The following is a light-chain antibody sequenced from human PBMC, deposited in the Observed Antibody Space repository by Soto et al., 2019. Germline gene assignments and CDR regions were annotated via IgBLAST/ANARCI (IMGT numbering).Light chain of an antibody. Sequence: QSALTQPASVSGSPGQSITIPCTGTSSDVGGYNYVSWYQQYPGKVPKLMIYEVSNRPSGVSNRFSGSKSGNTASLTISGLQAEDEADYYCSSYTSSSTLVFGGGTKLTVL. CDR3: SSYTSSSTLV. J-gene: IGLJ3*02. V-gene: IGLV2-14*01. CDR1: SSDVGGYNY. CDR2: EVS.